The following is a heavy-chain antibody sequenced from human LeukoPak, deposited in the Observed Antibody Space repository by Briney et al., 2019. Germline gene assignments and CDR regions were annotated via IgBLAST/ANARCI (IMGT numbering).Heavy chain of an antibody. CDR1: GGSFSGYY. D-gene: IGHD3-10*01. Sequence: PSETLSLTCAVYGGSFSGYYWSSIRLPPGKGLEWIGEINHSGSTNYNPSLKSRVTISVDTSKNQFSLKLSSVTAADTAVYYCARGKLWGYWYFDLWGRGTLVTVSS. CDR2: INHSGST. J-gene: IGHJ2*01. CDR3: ARGKLWGYWYFDL. V-gene: IGHV4-34*01.